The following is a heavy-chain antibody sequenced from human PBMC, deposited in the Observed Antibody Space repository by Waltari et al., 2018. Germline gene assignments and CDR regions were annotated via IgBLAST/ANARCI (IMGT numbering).Heavy chain of an antibody. V-gene: IGHV3-23*01. D-gene: IGHD6-19*01. Sequence: EVQLLESGGGLVQPGGSLRLSCAASGFPFSSYAMSWVRQAPGKGLEWVSAISGSGGSTYYADSVKGRFTISRDNSKNTLYLQMNSLRAEDTAVYYCAKGQTWGSSGSEDYWGQGTLVTVSS. CDR2: ISGSGGST. CDR1: GFPFSSYA. J-gene: IGHJ4*02. CDR3: AKGQTWGSSGSEDY.